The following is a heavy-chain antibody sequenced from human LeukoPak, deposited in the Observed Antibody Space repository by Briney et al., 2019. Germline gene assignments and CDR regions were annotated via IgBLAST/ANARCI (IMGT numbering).Heavy chain of an antibody. V-gene: IGHV4-59*11. CDR2: VFYTGST. CDR1: GGSISRHY. D-gene: IGHD3-16*01. J-gene: IGHJ5*02. CDR3: AREGETNPVKATANWFDP. Sequence: SETLSLTCTVSGGSISRHYWSWIRQPPGKGLEWIGYVFYTGSTNYNPSLKSRVTISLDTSKNQFSLKLSSVTAADTAVYYCAREGETNPVKATANWFDPWGQGTLVTVSS.